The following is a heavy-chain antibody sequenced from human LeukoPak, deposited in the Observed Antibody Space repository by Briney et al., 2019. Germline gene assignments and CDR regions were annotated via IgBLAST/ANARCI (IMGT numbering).Heavy chain of an antibody. Sequence: PWGTLRLTCAASGFTCDDYIMHWVRQAPGKGLEGFSLISRDDDTTYYADSVKGRFTSSRDNSKNSLFLQMNSLRTEDTAVYYCAKARGLIGGAFDIWGQGTIVTVSS. J-gene: IGHJ3*02. V-gene: IGHV3-43*01. CDR1: GFTCDDYI. D-gene: IGHD3-22*01. CDR2: ISRDDDTT. CDR3: AKARGLIGGAFDI.